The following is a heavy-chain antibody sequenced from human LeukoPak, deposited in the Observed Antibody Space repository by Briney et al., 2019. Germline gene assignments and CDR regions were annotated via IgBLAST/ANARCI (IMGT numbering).Heavy chain of an antibody. J-gene: IGHJ4*02. CDR3: ARAWSASSPVDY. CDR2: INHSGST. CDR1: GGSFSGYY. V-gene: IGHV4-34*01. Sequence: PSETLSLTCAVYGGSFSGYYWSWIRQPPGKGLEWIGEINHSGSTNYNPSLKSRVTISVDTSKNQFSLKLSSVTAADTAVYYCARAWSASSPVDYWGQGTLVTVSS. D-gene: IGHD2-2*01.